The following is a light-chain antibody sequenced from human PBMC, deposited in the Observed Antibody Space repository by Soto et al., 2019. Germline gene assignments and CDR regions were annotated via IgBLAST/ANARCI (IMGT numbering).Light chain of an antibody. V-gene: IGKV1D-13*01. Sequence: IQITQSPSSLSASVGDRVTITCRASQGISTSLNWYQQKPGKAPRLLIYDASSLENGVPSRLSGSGSGTEFTLTITSVQPDDFATYYCQQYNHYWTFGQGTKVDIK. CDR3: QQYNHYWT. J-gene: IGKJ1*01. CDR1: QGISTS. CDR2: DAS.